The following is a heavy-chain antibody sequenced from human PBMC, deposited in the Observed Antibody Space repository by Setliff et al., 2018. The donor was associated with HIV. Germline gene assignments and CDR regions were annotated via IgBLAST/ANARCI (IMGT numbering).Heavy chain of an antibody. CDR1: GDSISSGGYY. CDR3: ARIFGGNSAPFDY. D-gene: IGHD2-21*02. Sequence: SETLSLTCTVSGDSISSGGYYWSWIRQLPGKGLEWIGYIYYSGATYYNPSLKNRVTISLDTSKTQFSLRLSSVTAADTAVYYCARIFGGNSAPFDYWGQGILVTVSS. V-gene: IGHV4-30-4*02. J-gene: IGHJ4*02. CDR2: IYYSGAT.